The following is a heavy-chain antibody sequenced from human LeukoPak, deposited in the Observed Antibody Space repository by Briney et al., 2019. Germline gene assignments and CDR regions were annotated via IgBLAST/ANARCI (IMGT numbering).Heavy chain of an antibody. CDR3: ARGGRGSAAVVAPRSFDI. J-gene: IGHJ3*02. CDR2: TYTRGNS. V-gene: IGHV3-53*01. CDR1: GFDVSSHH. D-gene: IGHD3-22*01. Sequence: GGSLRLSCAASGFDVSSHHMVWVRQAPGKGLEWVSVTYTRGNSYYTDSVKGRFVISRDTSKNTMDLQMNSLRPEDSALYFCARGGRGSAAVVAPRSFDIWGQGTMVAVSS.